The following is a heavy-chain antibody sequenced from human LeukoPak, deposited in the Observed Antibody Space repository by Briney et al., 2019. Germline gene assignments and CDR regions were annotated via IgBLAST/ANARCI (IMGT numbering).Heavy chain of an antibody. J-gene: IGHJ4*02. V-gene: IGHV3-23*01. CDR2: ISGSGGST. CDR3: ARDPPSAAGIRFDY. CDR1: GYTFSSYA. Sequence: GGSLRLSCAASGYTFSSYAMSWVRQAPGKGLEWVSAISGSGGSTYYADSVKGRFTISRDNAKNSLYLQMNSLRAEDTAVYYCARDPPSAAGIRFDYWGQGTLVTVSS. D-gene: IGHD6-13*01.